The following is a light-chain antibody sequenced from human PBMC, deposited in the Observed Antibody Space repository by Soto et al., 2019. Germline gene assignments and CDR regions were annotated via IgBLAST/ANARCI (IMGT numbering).Light chain of an antibody. CDR2: KKS. Sequence: DIQMTQSPSTLSASVGDRVTITCRASQSINRMLAWYQQKPGQDPNLLIYKKSSLESGVTSRFSGSGSGNEFTLTISSLQPDDFATYYCQQYNNYWTFGQGTKVDIK. V-gene: IGKV1-5*03. J-gene: IGKJ1*01. CDR3: QQYNNYWT. CDR1: QSINRM.